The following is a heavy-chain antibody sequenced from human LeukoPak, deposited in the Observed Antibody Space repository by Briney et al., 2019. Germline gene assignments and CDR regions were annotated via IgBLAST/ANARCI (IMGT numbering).Heavy chain of an antibody. D-gene: IGHD3-9*01. J-gene: IGHJ4*02. CDR3: ARVEHSADYDILTGYRPPTRYFDY. CDR2: IYYSGST. V-gene: IGHV4-59*01. Sequence: PSETLSLTCTVSGGSISSYYWSWIRQPPGKGLEWIGYIYYSGSTNYNPSLKSRVTISVDTSKNQFSLKLSSVTAADTAVYYCARVEHSADYDILTGYRPPTRYFDYWGQGTLVTVSS. CDR1: GGSISSYY.